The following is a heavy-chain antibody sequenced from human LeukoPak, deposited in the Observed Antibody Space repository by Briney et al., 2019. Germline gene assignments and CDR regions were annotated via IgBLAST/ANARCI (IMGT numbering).Heavy chain of an antibody. CDR1: GFTFSNYA. V-gene: IGHV3-30-3*01. CDR2: ISHDGSNK. CDR3: ARETAGGNYYFDY. Sequence: GGSLRLSCAASGFTFSNYAMHWVRQAPGKGLEGVAVISHDGSNKYHADSVEGRFTISRDNSKSTLYLQMNSLRPEDTAVYYCARETAGGNYYFDYWGQGTLVTVSS. D-gene: IGHD6-13*01. J-gene: IGHJ4*02.